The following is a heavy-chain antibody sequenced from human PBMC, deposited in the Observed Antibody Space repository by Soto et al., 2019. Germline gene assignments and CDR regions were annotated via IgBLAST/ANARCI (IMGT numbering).Heavy chain of an antibody. Sequence: ILSLTCTVSGGSISSSSNPWGWIRQPPGKGLEWIGNIYYIENTYYNPSLKSRVTISVDTSKNQFSLRLTSVTAADTAVYYCATHPPYGPLDHWGQGTLVTVSS. D-gene: IGHD4-17*01. V-gene: IGHV4-39*01. CDR1: GGSISSSSNP. CDR2: IYYIENT. CDR3: ATHPPYGPLDH. J-gene: IGHJ4*02.